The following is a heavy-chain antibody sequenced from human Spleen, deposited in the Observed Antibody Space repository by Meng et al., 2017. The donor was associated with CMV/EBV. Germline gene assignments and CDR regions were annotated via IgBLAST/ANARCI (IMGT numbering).Heavy chain of an antibody. D-gene: IGHD2-2*01. CDR3: ARDRCSSTSCSYYYGMDV. CDR1: VGTFSSYA. V-gene: IGHV1-69*05. CDR2: IIPIFGTA. J-gene: IGHJ6*02. Sequence: SVKVSCKASVGTFSSYAISWVRQAPGQGLEWMGGIIPIFGTANYAQKFQGRVTITTDESTSTAYMELSSLRSEDTAVYYCARDRCSSTSCSYYYGMDVWGQGTTVTVSS.